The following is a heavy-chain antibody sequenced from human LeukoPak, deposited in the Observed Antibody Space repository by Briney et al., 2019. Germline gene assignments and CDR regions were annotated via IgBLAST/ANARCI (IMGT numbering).Heavy chain of an antibody. Sequence: SETLSLTCAVSGGSMRNYYWSWIRQPPGKGLEWIGDTYDSGSSSYNPSLRSRVSISIDTSKSQFSLNLSSVTAADTAVYYCATGWASSWYYFDFWGQGTLVTVSS. CDR3: ATGWASSWYYFDF. D-gene: IGHD2-2*01. V-gene: IGHV4-59*03. CDR2: TYDSGSS. J-gene: IGHJ4*02. CDR1: GGSMRNYY.